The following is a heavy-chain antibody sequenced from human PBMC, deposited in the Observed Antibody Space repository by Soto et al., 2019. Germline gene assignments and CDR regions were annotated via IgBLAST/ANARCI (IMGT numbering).Heavy chain of an antibody. CDR2: IHHSGST. J-gene: IGHJ4*02. CDR3: ARVRDFTTVTTVDY. V-gene: IGHV4-34*01. CDR1: GGSFSGYY. Sequence: QVQLQQWGAGLLKPSETLSLTCAVYGGSFSGYYWSWIRQPPGKGLEWIGEIHHSGSTNYNPSLKSRVIISVDTSKNQFSLKLSSVTAADTAVYYCARVRDFTTVTTVDYWGQGTLVTVSS. D-gene: IGHD4-17*01.